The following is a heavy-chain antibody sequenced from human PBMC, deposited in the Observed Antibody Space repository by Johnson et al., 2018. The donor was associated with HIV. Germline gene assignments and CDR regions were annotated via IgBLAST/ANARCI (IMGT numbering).Heavy chain of an antibody. V-gene: IGHV3-30-3*01. J-gene: IGHJ3*02. Sequence: QVHLVESGGGVVQPGRSLRLSCAASGFTFSTYAMHWVRQVPGKGLEWVAVISYDGSNKYYADSVKGRFTISRDNTKNTLYLQMNSLRAEDTAVYYCARDKANWGPSRDVGAFDIWGQGTMVTVSS. CDR2: ISYDGSNK. D-gene: IGHD7-27*01. CDR3: ARDKANWGPSRDVGAFDI. CDR1: GFTFSTYA.